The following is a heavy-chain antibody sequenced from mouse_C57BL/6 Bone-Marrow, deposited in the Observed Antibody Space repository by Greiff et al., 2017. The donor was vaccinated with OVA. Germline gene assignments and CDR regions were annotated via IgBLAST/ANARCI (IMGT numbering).Heavy chain of an antibody. CDR2: IDPSDSDT. Sequence: VQLQQPGAELVRPGSSVKLSCKASGYTFTSYWMHWVKQRPIQGLEWIGNIDPSDSDTHYNQKFKDKATLTVDKSSSTAYMQLSSLTSEDSAVYYCARRLDGFHWYFDVWGTGTTVTVSS. J-gene: IGHJ1*03. D-gene: IGHD2-3*01. V-gene: IGHV1-52*01. CDR1: GYTFTSYW. CDR3: ARRLDGFHWYFDV.